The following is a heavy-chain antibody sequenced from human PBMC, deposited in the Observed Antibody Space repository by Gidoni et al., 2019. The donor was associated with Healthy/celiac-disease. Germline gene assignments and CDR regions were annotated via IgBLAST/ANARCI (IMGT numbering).Heavy chain of an antibody. CDR3: TRSYCSGGSCYWGVY. J-gene: IGHJ4*02. CDR1: GFPFSRSA. CDR2: IRSKANSYAT. V-gene: IGHV3-73*01. Sequence: EVQLVESGGGLVQPGGSLQLSCAASGFPFSRSAMHWVRQASGKGLEWVGRIRSKANSYATAYAASVKGRFTISRDDSKNTAYLQMNSLKTEDTAVYYCTRSYCSGGSCYWGVYWGQGTLVTVSS. D-gene: IGHD2-15*01.